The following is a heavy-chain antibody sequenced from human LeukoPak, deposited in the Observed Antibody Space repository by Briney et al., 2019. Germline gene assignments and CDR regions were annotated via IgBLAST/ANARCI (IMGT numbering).Heavy chain of an antibody. Sequence: GGSLRLSCAASGFTFSSYAMHWVRQAPGKGLEWVAVISYDGSNKYYADSVKGRFTISRDNAKNSLYLQMNSLRAEDTAVYYCARVGNSGSYFSPFDYWGQGTLVTVSS. CDR2: ISYDGSNK. CDR1: GFTFSSYA. D-gene: IGHD1-26*01. V-gene: IGHV3-30*04. CDR3: ARVGNSGSYFSPFDY. J-gene: IGHJ4*02.